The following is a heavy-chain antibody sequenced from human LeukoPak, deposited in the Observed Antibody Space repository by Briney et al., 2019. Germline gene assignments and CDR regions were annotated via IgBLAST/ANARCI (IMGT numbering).Heavy chain of an antibody. V-gene: IGHV4-38-2*02. CDR1: GYSISSVYY. CDR2: IYHRGST. J-gene: IGHJ5*02. Sequence: SETLSLTCIVSGYSISSVYYWGWIRQPPGKGLEWIGSIYHRGSTYYNPSLKSRVTISVDTSKNQFSLKLTSVTAADTAVYYCARPPGIAAAWFDPWGQGTLVTVSS. D-gene: IGHD6-13*01. CDR3: ARPPGIAAAWFDP.